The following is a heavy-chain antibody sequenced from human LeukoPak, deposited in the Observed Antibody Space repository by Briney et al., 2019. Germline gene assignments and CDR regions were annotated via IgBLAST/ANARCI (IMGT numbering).Heavy chain of an antibody. J-gene: IGHJ3*02. CDR2: ISSSSSYI. Sequence: GGSLRLSCAASGFTFSSYSMNWVRQAPGRGLEWVSSISSSSSYIYYTDSVKGRFTISRDNAKNSLYLQMNSLRAEDTAVYYCAKDIQLWLSHAFDIWGQGTMVTVSS. CDR1: GFTFSSYS. V-gene: IGHV3-21*04. CDR3: AKDIQLWLSHAFDI. D-gene: IGHD5-18*01.